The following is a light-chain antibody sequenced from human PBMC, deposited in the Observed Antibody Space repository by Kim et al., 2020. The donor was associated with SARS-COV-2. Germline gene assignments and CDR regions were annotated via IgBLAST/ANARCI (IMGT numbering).Light chain of an antibody. V-gene: IGKV3D-15*01. J-gene: IGKJ4*01. CDR1: QSVSSN. CDR3: QQYNNWPLT. Sequence: EIVMTQSPATLSVSPRERATLSCRASQSVSSNLAWYQQEPGQAPRLLIYGASTRATGIPARFSGSGSGTEFTLTISSLQSEDFAVYYCQQYNNWPLTFGGGTKVDIK. CDR2: GAS.